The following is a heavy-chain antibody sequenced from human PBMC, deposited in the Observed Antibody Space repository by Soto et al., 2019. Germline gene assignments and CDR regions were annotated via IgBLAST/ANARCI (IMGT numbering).Heavy chain of an antibody. CDR3: AKDGEAELLDY. CDR1: GFTFSSYV. Sequence: QVQLVESGGGVVQPGRSLRLSCAASGFTFSSYVMHWVRQAPGKGLEWVAVISYDGSNKYYADSVKGRFTISRDNSKNTLYLQMNSLRAEDTAVYYCAKDGEAELLDYWGQGTMVTVSS. D-gene: IGHD1-26*01. V-gene: IGHV3-30*18. CDR2: ISYDGSNK. J-gene: IGHJ4*02.